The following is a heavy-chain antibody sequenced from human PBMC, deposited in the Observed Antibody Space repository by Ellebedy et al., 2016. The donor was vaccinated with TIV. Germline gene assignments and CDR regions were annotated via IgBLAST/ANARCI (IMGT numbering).Heavy chain of an antibody. CDR1: GFTFSAYD. CDR2: ISTTSDYK. J-gene: IGHJ1*01. V-gene: IGHV3-21*01. Sequence: GESLKISCATSGFTFSAYDMNWVRQAPGQGLEWLSSISTTSDYKYYADSVKGRFTVSRDNAKNSLYLQMDSLRVEDTAVYFCARDSAAAEDYIEYFQHWGQGTLGTVSS. CDR3: ARDSAAAEDYIEYFQH. D-gene: IGHD6-13*01.